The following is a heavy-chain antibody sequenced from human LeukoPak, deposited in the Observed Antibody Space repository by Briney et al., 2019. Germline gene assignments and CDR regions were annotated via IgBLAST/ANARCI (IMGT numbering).Heavy chain of an antibody. D-gene: IGHD3-22*01. CDR2: ISSSSSTI. CDR1: GFTFSDYY. Sequence: GGSLRLSCAASGFTFSDYYMSWIRQAPGKGLEWVSYISSSSSTIYYADSVKGRFTISRDNAKNSLYLQMNSLRDEDTAVYYCARPHYYDSSGYYVYWGQGTLVTVSS. V-gene: IGHV3-11*04. CDR3: ARPHYYDSSGYYVY. J-gene: IGHJ4*02.